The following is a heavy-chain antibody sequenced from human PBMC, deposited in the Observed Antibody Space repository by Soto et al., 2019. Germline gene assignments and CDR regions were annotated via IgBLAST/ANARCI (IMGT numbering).Heavy chain of an antibody. CDR1: GGSISSGGYY. Sequence: QVQLQESGPGLVKPSQTLSLTCTVSGGSISSGGYYWSWIRQHPGKGLEWIGYIYYSGSTYYNPSLKRRVTISVDTSKNQLSLKLSSVTAADTAVYYCARRGGDCISTSCYLDYWGQGTLVTVSS. CDR2: IYYSGST. J-gene: IGHJ4*02. D-gene: IGHD2-2*01. CDR3: ARRGGDCISTSCYLDY. V-gene: IGHV4-31*03.